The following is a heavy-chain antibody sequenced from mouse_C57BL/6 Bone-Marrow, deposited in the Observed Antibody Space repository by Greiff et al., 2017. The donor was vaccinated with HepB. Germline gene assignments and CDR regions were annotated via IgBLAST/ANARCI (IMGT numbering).Heavy chain of an antibody. D-gene: IGHD5-5*01. CDR2: IYPGNSDT. J-gene: IGHJ1*03. Sequence: VQLQQSGTVLAGPGASVKMSCKTSGYTFTSYWMHWVKQRPGQGLEWIGAIYPGNSDTSYNQKFKGKAKLTAVTSASTAYMELSSLTNEDSAVYYCTRDSYLYWYFDVWGTGTTVTVSS. V-gene: IGHV1-5*01. CDR1: GYTFTSYW. CDR3: TRDSYLYWYFDV.